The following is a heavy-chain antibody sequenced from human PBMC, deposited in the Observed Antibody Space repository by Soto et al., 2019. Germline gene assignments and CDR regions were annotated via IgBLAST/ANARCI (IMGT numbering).Heavy chain of an antibody. J-gene: IGHJ6*02. D-gene: IGHD3-3*01. CDR2: ISYDGTNK. Sequence: QVQLVESGGGVVQPGRSLRLSCAASGFTFSTHAMHWVRQAPCKGLEGVAVISYDGTNKYFADSVKGRFTIYRDNSKNQMYLHQNNLRPDDTNGYYCASDRLGLTYWIGNGFDVWGQGTTVTVSS. CDR3: ASDRLGLTYWIGNGFDV. V-gene: IGHV3-30-3*01. CDR1: GFTFSTHA.